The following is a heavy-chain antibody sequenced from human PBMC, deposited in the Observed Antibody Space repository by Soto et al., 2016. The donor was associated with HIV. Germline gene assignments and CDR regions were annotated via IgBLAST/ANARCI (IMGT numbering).Heavy chain of an antibody. V-gene: IGHV3-23*01. J-gene: IGHJ4*02. CDR2: ISGSGSST. Sequence: EVQLLESGGGLVQPGGSLRLSCAASGFTFNSYAMNWVRQAPGKGLEWVSTISGSGSSTYYADSVKGRFTISRDNSKNTLYLQMNSLRAEDTAVYYYAKVGWAKLGKWLPANYYFDYWGQGTLVTVSS. CDR3: AKVGWAKLGKWLPANYYFDY. CDR1: GFTFNSYA. D-gene: IGHD6-19*01.